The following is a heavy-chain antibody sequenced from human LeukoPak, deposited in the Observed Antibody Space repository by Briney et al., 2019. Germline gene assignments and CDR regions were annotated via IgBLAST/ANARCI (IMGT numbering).Heavy chain of an antibody. V-gene: IGHV3-74*01. CDR1: GFTFSSYW. CDR3: ARRLAYCGGDCYSFAFDI. D-gene: IGHD2-21*02. CDR2: INSDGSST. J-gene: IGHJ3*02. Sequence: GGSLRLSCAASGFTFSSYWMHWVRQAPGKGLVWVSRINSDGSSTSYADSVKGRFTISRDNAKNTLCLQMNSLRAEDTAVYYCARRLAYCGGDCYSFAFDIWGQGTMVTVSS.